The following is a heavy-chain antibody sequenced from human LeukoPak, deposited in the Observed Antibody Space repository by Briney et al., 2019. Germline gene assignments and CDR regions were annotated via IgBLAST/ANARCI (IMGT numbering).Heavy chain of an antibody. J-gene: IGHJ3*02. Sequence: SETLSLTCTVSGGSISSYYWSWIRQPPGKGLECIGYIYYGGSTSYNPSLKSRVTISVDTSKKQFSLKLSSVTAADTAFYYCARYIVSYPHDAFDIWGQGAMVTVSS. CDR2: IYYGGST. D-gene: IGHD1-26*01. V-gene: IGHV4-59*01. CDR1: GGSISSYY. CDR3: ARYIVSYPHDAFDI.